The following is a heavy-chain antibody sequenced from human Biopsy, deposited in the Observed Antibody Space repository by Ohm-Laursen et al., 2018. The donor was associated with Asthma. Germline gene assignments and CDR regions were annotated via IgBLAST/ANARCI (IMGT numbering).Heavy chain of an antibody. CDR2: ISKDASTQ. CDR1: GFTFSNFA. V-gene: IGHV3-30*07. Sequence: SLRLSCAASGFTFSNFAIHWVRQAPGKGLEWVGVISKDASTQDYADSVKGRFTMARDNSKNTLDLQMNSLKTEDTAVYYCSRVSGGWLANYGMDVWGQGTTVSVSS. CDR3: SRVSGGWLANYGMDV. J-gene: IGHJ6*02. D-gene: IGHD6-19*01.